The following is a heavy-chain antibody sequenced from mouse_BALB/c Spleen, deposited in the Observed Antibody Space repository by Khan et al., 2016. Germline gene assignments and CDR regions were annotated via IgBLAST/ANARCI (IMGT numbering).Heavy chain of an antibody. Sequence: EVKLLESGGGLVQPGGSLKLSCVASGFDFSRYWMSWVRQAPGKGLEWIGEINPDSSTINYTPSLKDKFIISRDNAKNTLYMQMRKVRSEDTALYYCAGLHYYGRFAYWGQGTLVTVSA. J-gene: IGHJ3*01. D-gene: IGHD1-2*01. CDR3: AGLHYYGRFAY. CDR2: INPDSSTI. CDR1: GFDFSRYW. V-gene: IGHV4-1*02.